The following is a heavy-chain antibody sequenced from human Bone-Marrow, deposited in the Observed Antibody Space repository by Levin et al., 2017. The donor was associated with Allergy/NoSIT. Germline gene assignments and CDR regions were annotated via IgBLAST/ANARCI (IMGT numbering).Heavy chain of an antibody. D-gene: IGHD4-17*01. V-gene: IGHV4-30-2*01. CDR1: GGSISSDGYS. J-gene: IGHJ4*02. CDR2: IYHSGTT. CDR3: ARVKVTTAHIDY. Sequence: PSETLSLTCAVSGGSISSDGYSWNWIRQPPGKGLEWIGLIYHSGTTYYNPSLKSRVTISADRTKNQVSLKLTSVTAADTAVYYCARVKVTTAHIDYWGQGTLVTVSS.